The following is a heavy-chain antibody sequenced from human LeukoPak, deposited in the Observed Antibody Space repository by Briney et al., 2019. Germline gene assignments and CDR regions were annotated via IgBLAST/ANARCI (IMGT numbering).Heavy chain of an antibody. CDR2: ISAYNGNT. CDR3: ARAYFGGYADY. J-gene: IGHJ4*02. CDR1: GYTFTSYG. D-gene: IGHD5-12*01. V-gene: IGHV1-18*01. Sequence: ASVEVSCKASGYTFTSYGISWVRQAPGQGLEWMGWISAYNGNTNYAQKPQGRVTMTTDTSTSTAYMELRSLRSDDTAVYYCARAYFGGYADYWGQGTLVTVSS.